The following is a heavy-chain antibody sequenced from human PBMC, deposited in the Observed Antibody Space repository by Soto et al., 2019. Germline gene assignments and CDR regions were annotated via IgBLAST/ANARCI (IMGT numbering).Heavy chain of an antibody. Sequence: GGSLRLSCAASGFTFSSYDMHWVRQATGKGLEWVSAIGTAGDTYYPGSVKGRFTISRENAKNSLYLQMNSLRAEDTAVYYCARGTYYYDSSGYYNAFDIWGQRTMDTVSS. CDR3: ARGTYYYDSSGYYNAFDI. CDR2: IGTAGDT. CDR1: GFTFSSYD. V-gene: IGHV3-13*01. D-gene: IGHD3-22*01. J-gene: IGHJ3*02.